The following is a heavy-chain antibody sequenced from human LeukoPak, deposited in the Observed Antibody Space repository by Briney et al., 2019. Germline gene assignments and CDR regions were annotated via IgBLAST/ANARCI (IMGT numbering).Heavy chain of an antibody. CDR3: ASILATIPPPYYYYGMDV. CDR1: GFTFSSYW. CDR2: INSDGSST. Sequence: GGSLRLSCAASGFTFSSYWMHWVRQAPGKGLVWVSRINSDGSSTSYADSVKGRFTISRDNAKNTLYLQMNSLRAEDTAVYYCASILATIPPPYYYYGMDVWGKGTTVTVSS. V-gene: IGHV3-74*01. D-gene: IGHD5-12*01. J-gene: IGHJ6*04.